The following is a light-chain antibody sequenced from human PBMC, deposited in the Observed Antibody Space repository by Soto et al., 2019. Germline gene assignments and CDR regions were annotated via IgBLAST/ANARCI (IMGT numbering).Light chain of an antibody. CDR3: QQSYTTPSWT. Sequence: DIPLIQSPSSLSASVGDRVTITCHTSQRVSSYLNWYQQKPGKAPKLLINPVSTLHSGVPSRFSGSGSATAYTHTISSLQPEASGTYYCQQSYTTPSWTFGQGTKVEI. J-gene: IGKJ1*01. CDR1: QRVSSY. V-gene: IGKV1-39*01. CDR2: PVS.